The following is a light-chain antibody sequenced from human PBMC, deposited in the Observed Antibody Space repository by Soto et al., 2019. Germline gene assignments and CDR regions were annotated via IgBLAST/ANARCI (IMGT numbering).Light chain of an antibody. CDR1: KLGRKY. Sequence: SYELTQPPSVSVSPGQTGSIAFSGDKLGRKYAYWYQQKPGQSPVVVIYEDNKRPSGIPERFSGSNSGNTATLTISGTQAMDEADYYCQAWDSSTGVFGTGTKLTVL. CDR2: EDN. CDR3: QAWDSSTGV. V-gene: IGLV3-1*01. J-gene: IGLJ1*01.